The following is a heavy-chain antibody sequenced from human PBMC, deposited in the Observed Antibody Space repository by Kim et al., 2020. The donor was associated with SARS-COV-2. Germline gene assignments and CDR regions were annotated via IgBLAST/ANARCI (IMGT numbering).Heavy chain of an antibody. Sequence: DSVKGRFTISRDNAKNSLYLQMTSLRAEDTAVYYCARTRITGTRKNYFDYWGQGTLVTVSS. CDR3: ARTRITGTRKNYFDY. V-gene: IGHV3-11*01. D-gene: IGHD1-7*01. J-gene: IGHJ4*02.